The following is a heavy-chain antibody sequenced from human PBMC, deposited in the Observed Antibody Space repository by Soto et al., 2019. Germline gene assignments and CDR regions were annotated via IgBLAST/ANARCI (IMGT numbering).Heavy chain of an antibody. Sequence: QVQLQQSGPGLVKPSQTLSLTCSISGESVSTNSATWDWIRQSPSRGLEWLGRTYYRSKWYHDYAASVKGRITNNADTPNNQLSLQLNTVTPDDTAVYYCARLIGDSWLDSWGQGTLVTVSS. V-gene: IGHV6-1*01. CDR2: TYYRSKWYH. J-gene: IGHJ5*01. CDR3: ARLIGDSWLDS. CDR1: GESVSTNSAT. D-gene: IGHD2-8*01.